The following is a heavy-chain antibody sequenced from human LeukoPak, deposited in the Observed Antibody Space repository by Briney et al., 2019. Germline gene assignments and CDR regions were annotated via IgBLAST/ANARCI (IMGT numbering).Heavy chain of an antibody. J-gene: IGHJ6*03. Sequence: SSETLSLTCTVSGGSISSSSYYWGWLRQPPGEGLEWIGSIYYSGTTYYNPSLKSRVTISVDTSKNQFSLKLSSVTAADTAVYYCARLPGTDYYYYMDVWGKGTTVTVSS. CDR1: GGSISSSSYY. D-gene: IGHD6-13*01. CDR2: IYYSGTT. V-gene: IGHV4-39*07. CDR3: ARLPGTDYYYYMDV.